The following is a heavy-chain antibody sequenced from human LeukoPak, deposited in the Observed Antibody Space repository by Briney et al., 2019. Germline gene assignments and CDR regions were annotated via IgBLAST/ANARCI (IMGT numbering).Heavy chain of an antibody. CDR1: GFTFSSYW. V-gene: IGHV3-7*01. CDR3: ARDTEDSSGFQGDL. CDR2: IKQDGSEK. D-gene: IGHD3-22*01. J-gene: IGHJ4*02. Sequence: GGSLRLSRAASGFTFSSYWMSWVRQAPGKGLEWVANIKQDGSEKYYVDSVKGRFTISRDNAKNSLYPQMNSLRAEDTAVYYCARDTEDSSGFQGDLWGQGTLVTVSS.